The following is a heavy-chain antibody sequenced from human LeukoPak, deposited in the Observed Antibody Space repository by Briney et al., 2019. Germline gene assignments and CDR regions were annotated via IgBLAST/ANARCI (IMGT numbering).Heavy chain of an antibody. CDR1: GYTFTGYY. J-gene: IGHJ4*02. CDR2: INTKSGAT. D-gene: IGHD6-19*01. CDR3: ARDLGISGWYAPPLGYFDY. V-gene: IGHV1-2*02. Sequence: ASVKVSCKASGYTFTGYYMHWVRQAPGQGLEWLGWINTKSGATNYAQNFQGRVTMTRDTSMSTTYMELKRLRSDDTAVCYCARDLGISGWYAPPLGYFDYWGQGTLLTVSS.